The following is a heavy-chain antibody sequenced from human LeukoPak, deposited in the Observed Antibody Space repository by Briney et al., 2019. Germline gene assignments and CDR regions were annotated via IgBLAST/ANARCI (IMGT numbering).Heavy chain of an antibody. CDR2: ISSSSYI. V-gene: IGHV3-21*01. CDR3: ATGLRSAVFDY. J-gene: IGHJ4*02. Sequence: PGGSLRLSCAASGFTFSSYSMNWVRQAPGKGLEWVSSISSSSYIYYADSVKGRFTISRDNAKNSLYLQMNSLRAEDTAVYYCATGLRSAVFDYWGQGTLVTVSS. CDR1: GFTFSSYS. D-gene: IGHD1-14*01.